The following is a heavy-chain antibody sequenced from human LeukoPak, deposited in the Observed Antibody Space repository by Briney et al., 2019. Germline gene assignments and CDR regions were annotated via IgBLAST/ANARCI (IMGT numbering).Heavy chain of an antibody. Sequence: ASVKVSCKASGYTFTSYAMHWVRQAPGQRLEWMGWINAGNGNTKYSQKFQGRVTITRDTSASTAYMELSSLGSEDTAVYYCARDQRGYGMDVWGQGTTVTVSS. J-gene: IGHJ6*02. CDR2: INAGNGNT. D-gene: IGHD5-24*01. CDR3: ARDQRGYGMDV. V-gene: IGHV1-3*01. CDR1: GYTFTSYA.